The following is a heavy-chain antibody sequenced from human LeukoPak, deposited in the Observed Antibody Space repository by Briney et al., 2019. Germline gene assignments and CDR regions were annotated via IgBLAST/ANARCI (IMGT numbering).Heavy chain of an antibody. CDR3: TTDDYSD. CDR2: IKSKSDGGTT. V-gene: IGHV3-15*01. D-gene: IGHD4-11*01. J-gene: IGHJ4*02. Sequence: GGSLRLSCAASGFTFTNAWMSWDRQAPGKGLECVGRIKSKSDGGTTDYAAPVKGRFTISRDDSENMLYLQMNSLKTEDTALYYCTTDDYSDWGQGTLVTVSS. CDR1: GFTFTNAW.